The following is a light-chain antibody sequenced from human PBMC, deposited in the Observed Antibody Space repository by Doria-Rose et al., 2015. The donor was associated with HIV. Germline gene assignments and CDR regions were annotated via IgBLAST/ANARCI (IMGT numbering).Light chain of an antibody. J-gene: IGKJ4*01. V-gene: IGKV3-11*01. CDR2: DAS. Sequence: EVVLTQSPVTLSLSPGERATVSCRASQTVTTSLVWYQQRSGQAPRLLIYDASNRATGIPARFSGSGSGTDFTLTISSLEPEDSAVYYCQQRSIPLTFGGGTKVEIK. CDR1: QTVTTS. CDR3: QQRSIPLT.